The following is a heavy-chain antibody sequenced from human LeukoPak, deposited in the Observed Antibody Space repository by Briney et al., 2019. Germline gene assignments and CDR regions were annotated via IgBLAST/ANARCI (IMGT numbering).Heavy chain of an antibody. CDR1: GFTFSDYW. J-gene: IGHJ4*02. D-gene: IGHD5-12*01. CDR2: INGDGSRT. CDR3: AREKRYDDFDY. V-gene: IGHV3-74*01. Sequence: GGSLRLSCAASGFTFSDYWMHWVRQAPGEGLVWVSRINGDGSRTGYADSVKGRITISRDNAKNTLHLQMNSLRAEDTAVYYCAREKRYDDFDYWGQGTLVTVSS.